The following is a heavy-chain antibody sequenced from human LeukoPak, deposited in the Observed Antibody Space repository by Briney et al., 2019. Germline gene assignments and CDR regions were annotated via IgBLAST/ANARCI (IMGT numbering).Heavy chain of an antibody. J-gene: IGHJ4*02. V-gene: IGHV3-23*01. CDR2: ITGSGATT. D-gene: IGHD2-15*01. CDR1: GCTFSGYA. CDR3: AKGDCGGTCLLIDN. Sequence: GGSLRLSCAASGCTFSGYAMSWVRQAPGKGLEWVSLITGSGATTYYADSVRGRFTVSRDNSKNTLYLQMNSLRAEDTAVYFCAKGDCGGTCLLIDNWGQGTLVTVSS.